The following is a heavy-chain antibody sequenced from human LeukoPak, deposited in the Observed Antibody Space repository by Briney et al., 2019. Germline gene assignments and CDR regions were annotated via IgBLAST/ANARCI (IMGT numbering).Heavy chain of an antibody. J-gene: IGHJ4*02. CDR3: AKAPVTTCRGAYCYPFDY. D-gene: IGHD2-21*01. V-gene: IGHV3-23*01. CDR1: GFTFSSYG. CDR2: ISGSGGST. Sequence: GGSLRLSCAASGFTFSSYGMSWVRQAPGKGLEWVSGISGSGGSTYYADSVKGRFTISRDSSKNTLFLQMNRLRPEDAAVYYCAKAPVTTCRGAYCYPFDYWGQGTLVTVSS.